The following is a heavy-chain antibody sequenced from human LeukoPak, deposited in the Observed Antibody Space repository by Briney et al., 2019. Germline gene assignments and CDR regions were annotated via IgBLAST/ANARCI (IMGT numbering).Heavy chain of an antibody. CDR3: ALGLVTDY. V-gene: IGHV3-66*01. CDR1: GFTVSSNF. CDR2: IYSGGST. Sequence: PGGSLRLSCAASGFTVSSNFMSWVRQAPGKGLEWVSVIYSGGSTYYADSVKGRFTIARDNSKNTLYLQMNSLRVEDTAVYYCALGLVTDYWGQGTLVTVSS. J-gene: IGHJ4*02. D-gene: IGHD3-9*01.